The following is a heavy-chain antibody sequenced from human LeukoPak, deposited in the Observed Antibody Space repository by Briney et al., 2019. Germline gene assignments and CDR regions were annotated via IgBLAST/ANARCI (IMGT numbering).Heavy chain of an antibody. CDR3: ARDLARGYSYGYNAFDI. J-gene: IGHJ3*02. CDR1: VYTFNSYG. CDR2: ISAGKGNT. V-gene: IGHV1-18*01. Sequence: ASVTVSFKSSVYTFNSYGIGWVRQAPRQGLEWAGWISAGKGNTNYAQKVQGRVTITTDTSTSTAYMELRSLRSDDTAVYFCARDLARGYSYGYNAFDIWGQGTMVTVSS. D-gene: IGHD5-18*01.